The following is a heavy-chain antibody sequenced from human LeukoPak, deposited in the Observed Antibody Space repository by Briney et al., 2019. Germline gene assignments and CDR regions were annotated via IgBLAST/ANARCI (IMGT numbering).Heavy chain of an antibody. V-gene: IGHV1-2*06. CDR3: ARESTGISGADGY. D-gene: IGHD1-14*01. J-gene: IGHJ4*02. CDR2: INPKSGGT. Sequence: ASVKVSCKASGYTFTGYYMHWVRQAPGQGLEWMGRINPKSGGTNYAQKFQGRVTMTRDTSISTAYMELSRLRSDDTAVYYCARESTGISGADGYWGQGTLVTVSS. CDR1: GYTFTGYY.